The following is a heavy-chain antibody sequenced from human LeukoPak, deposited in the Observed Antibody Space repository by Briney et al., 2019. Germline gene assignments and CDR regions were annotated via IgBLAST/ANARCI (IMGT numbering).Heavy chain of an antibody. CDR2: IYYSGST. J-gene: IGHJ5*02. Sequence: SQTLSLTCTVSGGSISNYYWSWFRQPPGKGLEWIGYIYYSGSTKYYPSLKSRVTISVDTSKNQFSLKLSSVTAADTAVYYCAREGPSSSGSYLNCFDPWGQGTLVTVSS. CDR3: AREGPSSSGSYLNCFDP. D-gene: IGHD1-26*01. V-gene: IGHV4-59*01. CDR1: GGSISNYY.